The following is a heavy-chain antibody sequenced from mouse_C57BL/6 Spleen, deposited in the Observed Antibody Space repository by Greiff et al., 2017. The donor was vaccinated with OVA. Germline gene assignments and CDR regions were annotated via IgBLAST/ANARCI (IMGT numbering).Heavy chain of an antibody. V-gene: IGHV1-54*01. CDR3: ARGEGITGAMDY. D-gene: IGHD1-1*01. J-gene: IGHJ4*01. CDR2: INPGSGGT. CDR1: GYAFTNYL. Sequence: QVQLQQSGAELVRPGTSVKVSCKASGYAFTNYLIEWVKQRPGQGLEWIGVINPGSGGTNYTEKFKGKATLTADKSSSTAYMQLSSLTSEDSAVYCCARGEGITGAMDYWGQGTAVTVAS.